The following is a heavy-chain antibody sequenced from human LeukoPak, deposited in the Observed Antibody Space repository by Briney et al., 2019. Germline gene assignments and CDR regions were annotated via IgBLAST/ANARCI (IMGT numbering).Heavy chain of an antibody. D-gene: IGHD6-19*01. CDR3: AKDKAAVAGRIDY. V-gene: IGHV3-9*03. CDR2: ISWNSGSI. J-gene: IGHJ4*02. Sequence: PGRSLRLSCAASGFTFDDYAMHWVRHAPGKGLEWVSGISWNSGSIGYADSVKGRFTISRDNAKNSLYLQMNSLRAEDMALYYCAKDKAAVAGRIDYWGQGTLVTVSS. CDR1: GFTFDDYA.